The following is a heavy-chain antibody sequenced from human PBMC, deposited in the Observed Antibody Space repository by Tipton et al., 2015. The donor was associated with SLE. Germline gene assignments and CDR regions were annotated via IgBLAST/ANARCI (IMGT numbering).Heavy chain of an antibody. CDR1: GGSISSYY. V-gene: IGHV4-59*01. J-gene: IGHJ6*03. CDR2: IYYSGST. CDR3: ARVKKAPSCYCYYFDF. Sequence: TLSLTCTVSGGSISSYYWSWIRQPPGKGLEWIGYIYYSGSTNYNPTLKSRVTISVDTSKNQFSLKLSSVNAAYTAVYYCARVKKAPSCYCYYFDFWGKGTTVAGSS.